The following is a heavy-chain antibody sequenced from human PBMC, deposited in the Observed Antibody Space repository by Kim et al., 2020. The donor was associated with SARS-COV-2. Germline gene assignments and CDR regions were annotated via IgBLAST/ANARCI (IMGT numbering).Heavy chain of an antibody. CDR2: INHSGST. CDR3: ARTRLSGRRITMVRGVMDYFDY. V-gene: IGHV4-34*01. D-gene: IGHD3-10*01. Sequence: SETLSLTCAVYGGSFSGYYWSWIRQPPGKGLEWIGEINHSGSTNYNPSLKSRVTISVDTSKNQFSLKLSSVTAADTAVYYCARTRLSGRRITMVRGVMDYFDYWGQGTRVTVSS. J-gene: IGHJ4*02. CDR1: GGSFSGYY.